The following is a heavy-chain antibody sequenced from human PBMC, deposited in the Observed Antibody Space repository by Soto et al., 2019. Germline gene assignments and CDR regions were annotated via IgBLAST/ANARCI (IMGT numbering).Heavy chain of an antibody. CDR2: ISSSGGST. V-gene: IGHV3-23*01. CDR1: GFTFSSYA. CDR3: AKYQPMAQPRPYFDY. J-gene: IGHJ4*02. D-gene: IGHD3-10*01. Sequence: EVQLLESGGDLIQPGGSLRLSCAASGFTFSSYAMSWVRQAPGKGLGWVSAISSSGGSTFYADSVKGRFTISRDNSRNRLYLQMNSLGAEDTDIYYCAKYQPMAQPRPYFDYWGQGTLVTVSS.